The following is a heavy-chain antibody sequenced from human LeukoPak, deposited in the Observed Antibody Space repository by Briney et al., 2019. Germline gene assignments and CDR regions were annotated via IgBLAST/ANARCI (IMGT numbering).Heavy chain of an antibody. J-gene: IGHJ4*02. D-gene: IGHD3-9*01. CDR3: ATGWRLTGYFDY. CDR1: GYTLTELS. V-gene: IGHV1-24*01. CDR2: FDPEDGET. Sequence: ASVKVSCKVSGYTLTELSTHWVRQAPGKGLEWMGGFDPEDGETIYAQKFQGRVTMTEDTSTDTAYMELSSLRSEDTAVYYCATGWRLTGYFDYWGQGTLVTVSS.